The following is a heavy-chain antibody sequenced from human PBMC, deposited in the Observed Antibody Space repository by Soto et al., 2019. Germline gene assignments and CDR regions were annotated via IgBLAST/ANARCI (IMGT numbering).Heavy chain of an antibody. CDR3: ARTPPDDYSNYFSY. J-gene: IGHJ4*02. CDR2: IIPIFGTA. CDR1: GGTFSSYA. D-gene: IGHD4-4*01. V-gene: IGHV1-69*13. Sequence: ASVKVSCKASGGTFSSYAISWVRQAPGQGLEWMGGIIPIFGTANYAQKFQGRVTITADESTSTAYMELSSLRSEDTAVYYCARTPPDDYSNYFSYWGQGTLVTVSS.